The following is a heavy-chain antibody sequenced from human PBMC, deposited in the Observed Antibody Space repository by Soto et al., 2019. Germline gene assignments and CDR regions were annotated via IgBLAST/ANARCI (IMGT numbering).Heavy chain of an antibody. D-gene: IGHD2-21*02. J-gene: IGHJ4*02. CDR2: INHSGST. V-gene: IGHV4-34*01. CDR3: ARESGSLVTSLFDY. CDR1: GGSFSGYY. Sequence: SETLSLTCAVYGGSFSGYYWSWFRQPPGKGLEWIGEINHSGSTNYNPSLKSRVTISVDTSKNQFSLKLSSVTAADTAVDYCARESGSLVTSLFDYWGQGTLVTVS.